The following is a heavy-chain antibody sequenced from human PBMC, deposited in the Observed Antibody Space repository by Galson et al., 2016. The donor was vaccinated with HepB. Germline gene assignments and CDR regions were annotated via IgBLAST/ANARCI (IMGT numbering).Heavy chain of an antibody. CDR3: ARGRRGAISDFFDS. CDR2: IKTDGSIT. CDR1: GFTFSDYW. Sequence: LRLSCAASGFTFSDYWMYWVRQAPGQGLVWVSRIKTDGSITGYADSVKGRFTISRANGKKTMYLQMNSLRAEDTALYYCARGRRGAISDFFDSWGQGTLVTVSS. D-gene: IGHD3-10*01. V-gene: IGHV3-74*01. J-gene: IGHJ4*02.